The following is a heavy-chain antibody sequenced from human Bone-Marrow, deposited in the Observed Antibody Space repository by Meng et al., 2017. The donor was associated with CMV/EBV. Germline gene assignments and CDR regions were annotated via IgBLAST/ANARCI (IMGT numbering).Heavy chain of an antibody. CDR3: AHSVIVVVPAATCYFDS. V-gene: IGHV2-5*01. CDR2: IDWNDDK. CDR1: SLSTSGVG. J-gene: IGHJ4*02. D-gene: IGHD2-2*01. Sequence: SLSTSGVGVGCIRQPPGKALEWLALIDWNDDKRYSPSLKSRLTITKDTSKNQVVLTMTNMDPVETATYYCAHSVIVVVPAATCYFDSWGQGTLVTVSS.